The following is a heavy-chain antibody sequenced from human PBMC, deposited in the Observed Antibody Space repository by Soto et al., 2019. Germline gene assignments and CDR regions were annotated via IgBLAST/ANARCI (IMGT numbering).Heavy chain of an antibody. V-gene: IGHV4-39*01. D-gene: IGHD3-10*01. CDR3: ARRGMVRGWSWFDP. CDR1: GGSISSSSYY. CDR2: IYYSGST. J-gene: IGHJ5*02. Sequence: PSETLSLTCTVSGGSISSSSYYWGLIRQPPGKGLEWIGSIYYSGSTYYNPSLKSRVTISVDTSKNQFSLKLSSVTAADTAVYYCARRGMVRGWSWFDPWGQGTLVTVSS.